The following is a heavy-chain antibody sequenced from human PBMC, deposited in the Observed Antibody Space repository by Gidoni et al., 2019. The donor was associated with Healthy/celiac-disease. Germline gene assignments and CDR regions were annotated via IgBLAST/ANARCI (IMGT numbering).Heavy chain of an antibody. Sequence: QVQLQESGPGLVKPSETLSLTCTVSGGSISSYYWSWIRQPPGKGLEWIGYIYYSGSTNYNPSLKSRVTISVDTSKNQFSLKLSSVTAADTAVYYCARANPDGDSRSYWYFDLWGRGTLVTVSS. J-gene: IGHJ2*01. CDR3: ARANPDGDSRSYWYFDL. V-gene: IGHV4-59*01. CDR2: IYYSGST. CDR1: GGSISSYY. D-gene: IGHD4-17*01.